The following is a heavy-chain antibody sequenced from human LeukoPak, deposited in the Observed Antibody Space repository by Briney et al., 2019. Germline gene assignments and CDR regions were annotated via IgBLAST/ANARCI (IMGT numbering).Heavy chain of an antibody. Sequence: ASVKVSCKASGYTFTGYYMHWVRQAPGQGLEWMGWINPNSGGTNYAQKFQGRVTMTRDTSISTAYMELSRLRSDDTAVYYCARDPSTPIVVVTAITNWFDPWGQGTLVTVSS. D-gene: IGHD2-21*02. CDR1: GYTFTGYY. V-gene: IGHV1-2*02. J-gene: IGHJ5*02. CDR2: INPNSGGT. CDR3: ARDPSTPIVVVTAITNWFDP.